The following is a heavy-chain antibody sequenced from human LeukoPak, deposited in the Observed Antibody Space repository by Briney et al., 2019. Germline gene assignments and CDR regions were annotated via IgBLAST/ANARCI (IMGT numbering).Heavy chain of an antibody. CDR3: AQWRDFDVLTGYYVPDF. CDR2: ITGSGGNT. V-gene: IGHV3-23*01. J-gene: IGHJ4*02. CDR1: GFTFSNYA. Sequence: GGSLRLSCAASGFTFSNYAMSWVRQAPGKGLEWVSAITGSGGNTYYADSVKGRFTISRDNSKNTLYLQMNRLRAEDTAVYYCAQWRDFDVLTGYYVPDFWGQGPLVTVSS. D-gene: IGHD3-9*01.